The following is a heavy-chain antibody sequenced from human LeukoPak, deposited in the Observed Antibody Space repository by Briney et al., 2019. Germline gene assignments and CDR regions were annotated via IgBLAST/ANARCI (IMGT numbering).Heavy chain of an antibody. CDR2: IFPGDSDT. J-gene: IGHJ3*02. Sequence: GESLKISCKASGNSITTYWIGWVRQKPGKGLEWMGLIFPGDSDTKYSPSFQGQVTVSADKSISTAYLQWSSLKASDTAMYYCATYFAGAESFDIWGQGTMVTVSS. CDR1: GNSITTYW. CDR3: ATYFAGAESFDI. D-gene: IGHD3-16*01. V-gene: IGHV5-51*01.